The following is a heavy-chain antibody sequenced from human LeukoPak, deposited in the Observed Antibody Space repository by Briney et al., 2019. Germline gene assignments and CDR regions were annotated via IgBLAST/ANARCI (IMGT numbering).Heavy chain of an antibody. V-gene: IGHV4-59*01. CDR3: ARDRFTMVRGVHIPNYYYGMGV. J-gene: IGHJ6*02. Sequence: SETLSLTCTVSGGSISSYYWSWIRQPPGKGLEWIGYIYYSGSTNYNPSPKSRVTISVDTSKNQFSLKLSSVTAADTAVYYCARDRFTMVRGVHIPNYYYGMGVWGQGTTVTVSS. CDR1: GGSISSYY. D-gene: IGHD3-10*01. CDR2: IYYSGST.